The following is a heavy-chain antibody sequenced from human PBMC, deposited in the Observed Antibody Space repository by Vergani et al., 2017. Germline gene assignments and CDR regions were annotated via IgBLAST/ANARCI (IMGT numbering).Heavy chain of an antibody. D-gene: IGHD2-2*01. Sequence: QVQLVESGGGVVQPGTSLRLSCVVSGFALNRHAMYWVRQAPGKGLEWVVGISFDGTNEYYPDLVKGRFTISRDIAKNTLYLQVRSLRLEDTGVYHCVRDRGLXAGGRCYPEAWDYWGQGTPVTVSS. V-gene: IGHV3-30-3*01. J-gene: IGHJ4*02. CDR3: VRDRGLXAGGRCYPEAWDY. CDR2: ISFDGTNE. CDR1: GFALNRHA.